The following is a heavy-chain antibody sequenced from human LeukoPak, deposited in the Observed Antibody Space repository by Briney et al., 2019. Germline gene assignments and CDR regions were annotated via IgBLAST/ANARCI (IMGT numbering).Heavy chain of an antibody. Sequence: ASETLSLTCAVYGGSFSGYYWSWIRQPPGKGLEWIGYIYYSGITNYNPSLKSRVSISVDTSKNQFSLKLSSVTAADTAVYYCAREADGSGSYYSSLQYYYYYYYMDVWGKGTTVTISS. CDR1: GGSFSGYY. D-gene: IGHD3-10*01. CDR2: IYYSGIT. CDR3: AREADGSGSYYSSLQYYYYYYYMDV. J-gene: IGHJ6*03. V-gene: IGHV4-59*12.